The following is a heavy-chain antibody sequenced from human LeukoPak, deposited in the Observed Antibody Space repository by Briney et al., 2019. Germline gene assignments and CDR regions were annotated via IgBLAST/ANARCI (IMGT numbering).Heavy chain of an antibody. CDR2: IIPIFGTA. D-gene: IGHD3-3*01. J-gene: IGHJ5*02. CDR3: ARDGQYYDFWSGAYNWFDP. CDR1: GGTFCSYA. Sequence: ASVKVSCKASGGTFCSYATSWVRQAPGQGLEWVGGIIPIFGTANYAQKFQGRVTITADESTSTAYMELSSLRSGDTAVYYCARDGQYYDFWSGAYNWFDPWGQGTLVTVSS. V-gene: IGHV1-69*13.